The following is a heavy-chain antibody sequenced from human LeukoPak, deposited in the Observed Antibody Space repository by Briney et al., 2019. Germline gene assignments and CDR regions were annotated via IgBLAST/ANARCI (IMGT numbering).Heavy chain of an antibody. J-gene: IGHJ5*02. Sequence: GRSLRLSCAASGFTFSSYGMHWVRQAPGKGLEWVAVISYDGSNKYYADSVKGRFTISRDNSKNTLYLQMNSLRAEDTAVYYCAKASFMITFRGVIDHWGQGTLVTVSS. CDR1: GFTFSSYG. V-gene: IGHV3-30*18. CDR2: ISYDGSNK. CDR3: AKASFMITFRGVIDH. D-gene: IGHD3-16*01.